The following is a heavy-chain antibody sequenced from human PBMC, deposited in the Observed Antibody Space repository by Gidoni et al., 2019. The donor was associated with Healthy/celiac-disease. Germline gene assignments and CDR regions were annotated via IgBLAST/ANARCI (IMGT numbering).Heavy chain of an antibody. CDR3: ARLYSSSSGPPDYYYYGMDV. D-gene: IGHD6-6*01. Sequence: QVQLQESGPGLVKPSETLSLTCTVSGGSISSYYWSWIRQPPGKGLEWIGYIYYSGSTNYNPSLKSRVTISVDTSKNQFSLKLSSVTAADTAVYYCARLYSSSSGPPDYYYYGMDVWGQGTTVTVSS. CDR1: GGSISSYY. V-gene: IGHV4-59*01. J-gene: IGHJ6*02. CDR2: IYYSGST.